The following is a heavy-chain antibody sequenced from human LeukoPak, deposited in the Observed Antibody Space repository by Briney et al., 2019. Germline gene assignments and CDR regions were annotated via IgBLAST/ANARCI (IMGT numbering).Heavy chain of an antibody. CDR1: GFIFSEFY. V-gene: IGHV3-11*01. J-gene: IGHJ4*02. Sequence: GGSLRLSCAASGFIFSEFYMSWVRQSPGKGLEWISYVSGSGHDINYVDSVKGRFTVSRDNAKNSLYLQMNSLSADDTAIYYCARTARSGDIRGQGTLVTVSS. D-gene: IGHD1-1*01. CDR2: VSGSGHDI. CDR3: ARTARSGDI.